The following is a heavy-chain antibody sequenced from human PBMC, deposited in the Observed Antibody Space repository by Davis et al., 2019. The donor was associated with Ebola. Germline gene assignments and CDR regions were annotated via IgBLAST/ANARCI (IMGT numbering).Heavy chain of an antibody. CDR1: GGSISSSSYY. CDR2: IYYSGST. CDR3: ARRGYSYGYRFRFDY. J-gene: IGHJ4*02. D-gene: IGHD5-18*01. Sequence: SETLSLTCTVSGGSISSSSYYWGWIRQPPGKGLEWIGSIYYSGSTYYNPSLKSRVTISVDTSKNQFSLKLSSVTAADTAVYYCARRGYSYGYRFRFDYWGQGTLVTVSS. V-gene: IGHV4-39*01.